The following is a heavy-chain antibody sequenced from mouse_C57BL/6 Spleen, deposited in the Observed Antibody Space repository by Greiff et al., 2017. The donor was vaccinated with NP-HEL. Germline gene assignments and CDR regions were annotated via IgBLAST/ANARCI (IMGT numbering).Heavy chain of an antibody. CDR1: GYTFTSYW. V-gene: IGHV1-52*01. Sequence: QVQLQQPGAELVRPGSSVKLSCKASGYTFTSYWMHWVKQRPIQGLEWIGNIDPSDSETHYNQKFKDKATLTVDKSSSTAYMQLSSLTSEDSAVYYCARRRPLDSSGYDYFDYWGQGTTLTVSS. D-gene: IGHD3-2*02. J-gene: IGHJ2*01. CDR2: IDPSDSET. CDR3: ARRRPLDSSGYDYFDY.